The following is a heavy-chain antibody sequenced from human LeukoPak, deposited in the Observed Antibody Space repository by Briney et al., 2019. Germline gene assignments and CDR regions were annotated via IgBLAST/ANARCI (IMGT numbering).Heavy chain of an antibody. CDR2: IIPIFGTA. J-gene: IGHJ4*02. CDR1: GGTFSSYA. CDR3: AMGDYVWGSYRRHFDY. D-gene: IGHD3-16*02. V-gene: IGHV1-69*06. Sequence: ASVKVSCKASGGTFSSYAISWVRQAPGQGLEWMGGIIPIFGTANYAQKFQGRVTITADKSTSTAYMELSSLRSEDTAVYYCAMGDYVWGSYRRHFDYWGQGTLVTVSS.